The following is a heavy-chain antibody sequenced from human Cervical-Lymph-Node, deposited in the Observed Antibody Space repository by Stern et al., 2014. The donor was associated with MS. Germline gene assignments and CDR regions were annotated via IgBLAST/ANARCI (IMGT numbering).Heavy chain of an antibody. CDR1: GYTFNRYY. Sequence: QVQLVQSGAEVKKPGASVKVSCKASGYTFNRYYINWVRQAPGQGLEWMGRISAHSGKTNYAQKFQGRVTMTTDTSTSTAHLELRSLRSDDTAVYYCARAIDLADYWGQGTLVTVSS. J-gene: IGHJ4*02. CDR2: ISAHSGKT. CDR3: ARAIDLADY. V-gene: IGHV1-18*01. D-gene: IGHD5-24*01.